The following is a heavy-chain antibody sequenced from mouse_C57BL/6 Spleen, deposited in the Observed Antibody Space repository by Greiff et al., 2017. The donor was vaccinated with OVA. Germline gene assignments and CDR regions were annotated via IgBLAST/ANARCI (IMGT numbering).Heavy chain of an antibody. CDR3: AFIYYDYDDYYDD. CDR2: INPSSGYT. Sequence: QVQLKESGAELAKPGASVSLSCKASGYTFTSYWMHWVKQRPGQGLEWIGYINPSSGYTKYNQKFKDKATLTADKSSSTAYIQLSSLTYDVSAVYYYAFIYYDYDDYYDDWGQGTTLTVSS. J-gene: IGHJ2*01. D-gene: IGHD2-4*01. V-gene: IGHV1-7*01. CDR1: GYTFTSYW.